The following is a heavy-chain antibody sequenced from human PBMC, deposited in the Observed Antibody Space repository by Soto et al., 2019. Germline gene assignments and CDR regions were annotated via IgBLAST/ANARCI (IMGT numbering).Heavy chain of an antibody. V-gene: IGHV3-30*18. Sequence: GGSLRLSCAASGFTFSSYGMHWVRQAPGKGLEWVAVISYDGSNKYYADSVKGRFTISRDNSKNTLYLQMNSLRAEDTAVYYCAKSSCSGGSCYSAYSGQGTLVTVSS. J-gene: IGHJ4*02. CDR2: ISYDGSNK. D-gene: IGHD2-15*01. CDR1: GFTFSSYG. CDR3: AKSSCSGGSCYSAY.